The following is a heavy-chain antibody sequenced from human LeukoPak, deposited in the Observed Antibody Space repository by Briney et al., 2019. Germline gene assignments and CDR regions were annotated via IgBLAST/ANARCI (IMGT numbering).Heavy chain of an antibody. CDR2: INHSGST. D-gene: IGHD5-18*01. CDR1: GGSFSGYY. J-gene: IGHJ6*03. Sequence: SETLSLTCAVYGGSFSGYYWSWIRQPPGKGLEWIGEINHSGSTNYNPSLKSRVTISVDTSKNQFSLKLSSVTAADTAVYYCARQTGLTWIQLWLRGYYYYMDVWGKGTTVTVSS. CDR3: ARQTGLTWIQLWLRGYYYYMDV. V-gene: IGHV4-34*01.